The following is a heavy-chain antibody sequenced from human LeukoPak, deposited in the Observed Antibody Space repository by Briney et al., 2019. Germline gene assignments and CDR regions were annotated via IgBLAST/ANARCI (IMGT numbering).Heavy chain of an antibody. J-gene: IGHJ4*02. Sequence: GGSLRLSCAASGFTFSSYGMRWVRQAPGKGLEWVAVISYDGSNKYYADSVKGRFTISRDNSKNTLYLQMNSLRAEDTAVYYCARSEWPLRYFDWFLDYWGQGTLVTVSS. CDR3: ARSEWPLRYFDWFLDY. CDR2: ISYDGSNK. CDR1: GFTFSSYG. V-gene: IGHV3-30*03. D-gene: IGHD3-9*01.